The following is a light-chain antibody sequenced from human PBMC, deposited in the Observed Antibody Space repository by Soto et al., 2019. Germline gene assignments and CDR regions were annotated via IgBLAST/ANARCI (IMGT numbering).Light chain of an antibody. CDR1: QSVSSGY. CDR3: QQYGTSPWT. J-gene: IGKJ1*01. Sequence: DIVLTQSPGTLYLSPGERATLSCRASQSVSSGYLAWYQQRPGQAPRLLIYGASTRATGIPDRFSGSGSGPDFTLTISRLEPEDFAVYYCQQYGTSPWTFGQGTKVEI. V-gene: IGKV3-20*01. CDR2: GAS.